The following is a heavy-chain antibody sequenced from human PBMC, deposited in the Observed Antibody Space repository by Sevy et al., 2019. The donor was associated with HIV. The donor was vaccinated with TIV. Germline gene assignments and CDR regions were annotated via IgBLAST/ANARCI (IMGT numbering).Heavy chain of an antibody. V-gene: IGHV1-18*01. Sequence: ASVKVSCKASGYTFTNYGISWVRQAPGQGLEWMGWISTHNGDTNYAQKLQGRVTMTTDTSTSTAYMELGSLRSDDTAVYYCARRIYYDSSAYYWWLDPWGQGTLVTVSS. J-gene: IGHJ5*02. CDR1: GYTFTNYG. CDR3: ARRIYYDSSAYYWWLDP. D-gene: IGHD3-22*01. CDR2: ISTHNGDT.